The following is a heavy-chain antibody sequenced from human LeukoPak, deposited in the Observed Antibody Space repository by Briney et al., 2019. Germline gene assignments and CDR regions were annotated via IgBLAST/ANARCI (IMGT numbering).Heavy chain of an antibody. CDR2: INHSETT. CDR1: GGSISSSSYY. V-gene: IGHV4-39*07. Sequence: SETLSLTCTVSGGSISSSSYYWGWIRQPPGKGLEWIGEINHSETTNYNPSLKSRVTISVDTSKNQFSLKLTSVTAADTAVYYCASPHDSSTNDAFDIWGQGTMVTVSS. J-gene: IGHJ3*02. D-gene: IGHD6-13*01. CDR3: ASPHDSSTNDAFDI.